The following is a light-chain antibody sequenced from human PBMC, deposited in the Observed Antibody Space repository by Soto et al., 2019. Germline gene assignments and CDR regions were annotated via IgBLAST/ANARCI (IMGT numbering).Light chain of an antibody. CDR3: SSSTSSSTQV. J-gene: IGLJ2*01. Sequence: QSALTQPASVSGSPGQSITISCTGTSSDVGGYNYVSWYQQHPGKAPKLMIYDVSNRPSGVSNRFSGSKSGNTASLTISGLQAEDEADYYCSSSTSSSTQVFGRGTKLTVL. CDR2: DVS. CDR1: SSDVGGYNY. V-gene: IGLV2-14*01.